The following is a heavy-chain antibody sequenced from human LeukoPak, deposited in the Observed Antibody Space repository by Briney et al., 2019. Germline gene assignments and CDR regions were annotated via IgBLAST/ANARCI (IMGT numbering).Heavy chain of an antibody. CDR3: ARVGRGASRGRADY. J-gene: IGHJ4*02. CDR1: GGSFSGYY. V-gene: IGHV4-34*01. D-gene: IGHD1-26*01. Sequence: WETLSLTCAVYGGSFSGYYWSWIRQPLGKGLEWIGEINHSGSTNYNPSLKSRVTISVDTSKNQFSLKLSSVTAADTAVYYCARVGRGASRGRADYWGQGTLVTVSS. CDR2: INHSGST.